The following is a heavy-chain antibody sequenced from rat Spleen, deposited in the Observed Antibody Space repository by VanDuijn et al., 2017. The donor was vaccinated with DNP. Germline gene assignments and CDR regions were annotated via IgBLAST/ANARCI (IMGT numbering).Heavy chain of an antibody. J-gene: IGHJ2*01. Sequence: EVQLVESGGGLVQPGRSRKLSCAASGFIFSDYNMAWVRQAPKKGLEWVATIIHDGSRTYYGDSVKGRFTISRDNTKSILYLQMDSLRSEDTATYYGSTLNYYASLSEYFDYWGQGVMVTVSS. V-gene: IGHV5S10*01. CDR1: GFIFSDYN. D-gene: IGHD1-12*01. CDR2: IIHDGSRT. CDR3: STLNYYASLSEYFDY.